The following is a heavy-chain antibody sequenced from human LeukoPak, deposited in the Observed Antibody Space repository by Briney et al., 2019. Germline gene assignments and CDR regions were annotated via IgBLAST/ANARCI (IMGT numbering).Heavy chain of an antibody. CDR2: LYTSGST. D-gene: IGHD4-17*01. V-gene: IGHV4-61*09. Sequence: SETLSLICSVSGGLISSSTHHWSWIRQPAGKGVEWIGHLYTSGSTNYNPSLKSRVTISVDTSKNQFSLKLSSVTAADTAVYYCARAQDYGDFPYYFDYWGQGTLVTVSS. CDR3: ARAQDYGDFPYYFDY. J-gene: IGHJ4*02. CDR1: GGLISSSTHH.